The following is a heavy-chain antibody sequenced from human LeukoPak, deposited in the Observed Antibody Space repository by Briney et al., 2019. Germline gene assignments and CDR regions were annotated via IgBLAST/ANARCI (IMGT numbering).Heavy chain of an antibody. J-gene: IGHJ4*02. V-gene: IGHV1-46*01. D-gene: IGHD3-3*02. CDR2: FNPSGAST. CDR3: AREEILARIRSFDY. CDR1: GYTFTSYY. Sequence: GSVKVSCKASGYTFTSYYIHWVRQAPGRGLEWMGIFNPSGASTTYAQKFQGRVAMTRDTSTSTVYMELSSLRSEDTAVYYCAREEILARIRSFDYWGQGTLVTVSS.